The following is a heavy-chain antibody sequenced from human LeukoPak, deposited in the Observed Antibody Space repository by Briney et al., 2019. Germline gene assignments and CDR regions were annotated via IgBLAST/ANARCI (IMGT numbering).Heavy chain of an antibody. J-gene: IGHJ6*03. CDR3: AKESSGSYGLYYYYYYMDV. V-gene: IGHV3-23*01. D-gene: IGHD5-18*01. CDR2: ISGSGGST. Sequence: GGSLRLSCAASGFTFSSYAMSWVRQAPGKGLEWVSAISGSGGSTYYADSVKGRFTISRDNSKNTLYLQMNSLRAEDTAVYYCAKESSGSYGLYYYYYYMDVWGKGTTVTVSS. CDR1: GFTFSSYA.